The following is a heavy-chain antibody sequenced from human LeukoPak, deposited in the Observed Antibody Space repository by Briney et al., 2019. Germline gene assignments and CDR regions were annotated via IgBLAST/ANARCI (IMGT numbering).Heavy chain of an antibody. CDR2: INHSGST. CDR3: ARGYLGYCSSTSCYTSPITRKYYGMDV. J-gene: IGHJ6*02. D-gene: IGHD2-2*02. CDR1: GGSISSGDYY. Sequence: SETLSLTCTVSGGSISSGDYYWSWIRQPPGKGLEWIGEINHSGSTNYNPSLKSRVTISVDTSKNQFSLKLSSVTAADTAVYYCARGYLGYCSSTSCYTSPITRKYYGMDVWGQGTTVTVSS. V-gene: IGHV4-39*07.